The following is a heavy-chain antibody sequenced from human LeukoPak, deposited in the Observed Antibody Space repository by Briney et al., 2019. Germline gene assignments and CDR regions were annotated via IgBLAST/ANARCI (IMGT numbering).Heavy chain of an antibody. D-gene: IGHD3-9*01. Sequence: GGSLRLSCAASGFTFSSYAMSWVRQAPGKGLEWVSAISGSGISTYYADSVKGRFTISRDNSKNTLSLQMNSLRAEDTAIYYCAKHYDILTGYRCFDYWGQGTLVTVSS. CDR3: AKHYDILTGYRCFDY. V-gene: IGHV3-23*01. J-gene: IGHJ4*02. CDR2: ISGSGIST. CDR1: GFTFSSYA.